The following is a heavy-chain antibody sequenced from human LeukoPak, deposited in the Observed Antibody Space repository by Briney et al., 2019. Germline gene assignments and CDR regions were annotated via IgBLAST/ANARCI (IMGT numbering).Heavy chain of an antibody. V-gene: IGHV3-49*03. D-gene: IGHD1-1*01. CDR1: GISFGDYA. CDR3: TSGLSVRRSNNTPVDY. CDR2: IRSKGSGGTT. J-gene: IGHJ4*02. Sequence: GGSLTLSCTASGISFGDYAMSWFRQAPGKGLEWVGSIRSKGSGGTTEYAASVKGRFTISRDDSKSIAYLQMISLRTEDTAVYYCTSGLSVRRSNNTPVDYWGQGTLVTVSS.